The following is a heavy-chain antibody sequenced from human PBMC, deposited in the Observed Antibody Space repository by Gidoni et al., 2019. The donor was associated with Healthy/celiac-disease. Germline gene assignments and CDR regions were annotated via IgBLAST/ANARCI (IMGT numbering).Heavy chain of an antibody. CDR2: ISSSSSYT. CDR3: ARTVMVRGVINPHDYFDY. CDR1: GFTFSDYS. J-gene: IGHJ4*02. V-gene: IGHV3-11*05. Sequence: QVQLVESGGGLVKPGGSLRLSCAASGFTFSDYSMSWIRQAPGKGLEWVSYISSSSSYTNYADSVKGRFTISRDNAKNSLYLQMNSLRAEDTAVYYCARTVMVRGVINPHDYFDYWGQGTLVTVSS. D-gene: IGHD3-10*01.